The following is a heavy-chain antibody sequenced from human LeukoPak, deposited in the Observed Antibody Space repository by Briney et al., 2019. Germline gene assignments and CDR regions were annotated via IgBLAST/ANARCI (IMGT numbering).Heavy chain of an antibody. CDR2: MNPNSGST. Sequence: ASVKVSCKASGYTFTSYDINWVRQATGQGLEWMGWMNPNSGSTGYAQKFQGRVTMTRNTSISTAYMELSSLRSEDTAVCYCAGGGYCSSTSCPSGGMDVWGQGTTVTVSS. D-gene: IGHD2-2*01. CDR1: GYTFTSYD. V-gene: IGHV1-8*01. CDR3: AGGGYCSSTSCPSGGMDV. J-gene: IGHJ6*02.